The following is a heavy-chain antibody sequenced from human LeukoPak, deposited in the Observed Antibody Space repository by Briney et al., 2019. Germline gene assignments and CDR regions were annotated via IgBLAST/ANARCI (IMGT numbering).Heavy chain of an antibody. D-gene: IGHD4-23*01. J-gene: IGHJ6*02. CDR1: GGTFSSYA. Sequence: SVKVSCKASGGTFSSYAISWVRQAPGQGLEWMGGIIPIFGTANYAQKFQGRVTITADESTSTAYMELSSLRSEDTTVYYCSAGLLPLYYYYYGMDVWGQGTTVTVSS. CDR2: IIPIFGTA. CDR3: SAGLLPLYYYYYGMDV. V-gene: IGHV1-69*01.